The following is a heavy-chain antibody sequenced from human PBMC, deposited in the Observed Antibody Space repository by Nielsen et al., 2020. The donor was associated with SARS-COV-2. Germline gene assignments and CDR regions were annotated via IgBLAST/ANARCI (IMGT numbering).Heavy chain of an antibody. CDR3: SKATTLES. J-gene: IGHJ4*02. D-gene: IGHD1-1*01. V-gene: IGHV3-7*01. Sequence: GGSLRLSCAASGFIFSGSWMSWVRQAPGKGLEWVANIKFDESETNYVDSVKGRFTISRDNTKNSLFLQMNSLGAEDSALYYCSKATTLESWGQGTLVIVSS. CDR1: GFIFSGSW. CDR2: IKFDESET.